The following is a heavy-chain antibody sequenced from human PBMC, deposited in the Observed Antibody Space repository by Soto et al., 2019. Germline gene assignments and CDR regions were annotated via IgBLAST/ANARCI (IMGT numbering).Heavy chain of an antibody. CDR2: INPNSGGT. CDR3: ASHVPRRYCSGGSCPRWFDL. D-gene: IGHD2-15*01. J-gene: IGHJ5*02. CDR1: GYTFTGYY. V-gene: IGHV1-2*02. Sequence: QVQLVQSGAEVKKPGASVKVSCKASGYTFTGYYMHWVRQAPGQGLEWMGCINPNSGGTNYAQKFQGRVTMTRDTSISTAYSELSRLRSDDSAVYSCASHVPRRYCSGGSCPRWFDLWGQGTLVTGSS.